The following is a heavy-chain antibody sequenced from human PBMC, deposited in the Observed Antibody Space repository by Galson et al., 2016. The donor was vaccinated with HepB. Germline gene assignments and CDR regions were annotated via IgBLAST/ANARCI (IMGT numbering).Heavy chain of an antibody. CDR1: GGSINSRSFY. CDR2: VYYSGST. Sequence: SETLSLTCTVSGGSINSRSFYWGWIRQPPGKRLEWIGSVYYSGSTYYNPTLKSRLTISVDTSKNQFSLRLSSVTAADTAVYYCARLWVQFDSSGYSPFDYWGQGTLVTVSS. CDR3: ARLWVQFDSSGYSPFDY. V-gene: IGHV4-39*01. J-gene: IGHJ4*02. D-gene: IGHD3-22*01.